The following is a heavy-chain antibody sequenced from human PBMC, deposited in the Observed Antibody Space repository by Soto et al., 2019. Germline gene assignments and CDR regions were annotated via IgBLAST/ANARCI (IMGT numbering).Heavy chain of an antibody. CDR1: RVAFSKFI. CDR2: IIPVFGTA. Sequence: QAQLEQSGGEVKKPGSSVKVSCKVSRVAFSKFIVTWVRQAPGVGLEWVGGIIPVFGTANYAQKFQGRVTITADESTSTSYMEVNNLRSEDTAVYYCAKVRYSSPMGYYYGMDVWGQGTTVTVSS. D-gene: IGHD2-2*01. J-gene: IGHJ6*02. V-gene: IGHV1-69*01. CDR3: AKVRYSSPMGYYYGMDV.